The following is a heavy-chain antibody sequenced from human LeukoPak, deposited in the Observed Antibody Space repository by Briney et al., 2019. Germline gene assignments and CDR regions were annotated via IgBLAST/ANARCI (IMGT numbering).Heavy chain of an antibody. Sequence: RTLRLSSAASGFTFSSYGMHRVRQAPGTRLEWVAFIRYDVSNKYYADSVKGRFTISRDNSKNTLYLQMNSLRAEDTAVYYCAKDRGQLVPFDYWGQGNLVTVSS. D-gene: IGHD6-6*01. J-gene: IGHJ4*02. CDR1: GFTFSSYG. V-gene: IGHV3-30*02. CDR2: IRYDVSNK. CDR3: AKDRGQLVPFDY.